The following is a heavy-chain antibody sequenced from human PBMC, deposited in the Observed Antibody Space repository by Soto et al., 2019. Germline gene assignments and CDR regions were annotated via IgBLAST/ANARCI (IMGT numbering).Heavy chain of an antibody. Sequence: EVQLLESGGGLVQPGGSLRLSCAASGFIFRSYAMNWVRQAPGKGLERVSGISGSDGKTFYADAVKGRFSISRDISQSTLYLQMNSLRADDTAIYYCARWSYLDYWGQGTRVTVSS. J-gene: IGHJ4*02. D-gene: IGHD3-3*01. CDR3: ARWSYLDY. CDR2: ISGSDGKT. CDR1: GFIFRSYA. V-gene: IGHV3-23*01.